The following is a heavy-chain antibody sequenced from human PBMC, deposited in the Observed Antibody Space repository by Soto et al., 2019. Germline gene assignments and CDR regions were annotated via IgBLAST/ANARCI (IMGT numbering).Heavy chain of an antibody. CDR2: ISGSGGST. CDR3: AKDESYYDILTGLPLDY. D-gene: IGHD3-9*01. J-gene: IGHJ4*02. Sequence: GGSLRLSCAASGFTFSGYAMSWVRQAPGKGLEWVSAISGSGGSTYYADSVKGRFTISRDNSKNTLYLQMNSLRAEDTAVYYCAKDESYYDILTGLPLDYRGQGTLVTVSS. CDR1: GFTFSGYA. V-gene: IGHV3-23*01.